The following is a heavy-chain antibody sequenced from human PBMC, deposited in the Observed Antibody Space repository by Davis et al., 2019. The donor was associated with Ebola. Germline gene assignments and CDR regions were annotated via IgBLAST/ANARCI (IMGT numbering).Heavy chain of an antibody. Sequence: GGSLRLSCAASGFTFSSYSMNWVRQAPGKGLEWVSSISSSSSYIYYADSVKGRFTISRDNAKNSLYLQMNSLRAEDTAVYYCARDQVGGILYLGGAFDIWGQGTMVTVSS. V-gene: IGHV3-21*01. J-gene: IGHJ3*02. CDR3: ARDQVGGILYLGGAFDI. CDR2: ISSSSSYI. CDR1: GFTFSSYS. D-gene: IGHD2-8*01.